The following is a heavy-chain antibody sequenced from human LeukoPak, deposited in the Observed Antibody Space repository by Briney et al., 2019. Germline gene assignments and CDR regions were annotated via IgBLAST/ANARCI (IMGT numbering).Heavy chain of an antibody. Sequence: GEPLKISCKGSGSTFFSYWIGWVGQLPGKGLEWRGFIYPDDADTRYSPSYQGKVTNSPYKAISTAYLQWSSLKASDTAMYYCARLAYCSNDVYYSNYYYSMDVCGKGTTVTVYS. CDR1: GSTFFSYW. CDR2: IYPDDADT. CDR3: ARLAYCSNDVYYSNYYYSMDV. D-gene: IGHD2-8*01. J-gene: IGHJ6*03. V-gene: IGHV5-51*01.